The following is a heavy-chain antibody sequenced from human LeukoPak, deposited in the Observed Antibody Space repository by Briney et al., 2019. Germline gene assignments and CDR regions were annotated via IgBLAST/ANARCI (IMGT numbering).Heavy chain of an antibody. CDR3: AREAGSYYGSGNGSDNAFDI. J-gene: IGHJ3*02. V-gene: IGHV3-21*01. Sequence: GGSLRLSCAASGFTFSSYSMNWVRQAPGKGLEWVSSISSSSSYIYYADSVKGRFTISRDNSKNSLYLQMNSLRAEDTAVYYCAREAGSYYGSGNGSDNAFDIWGQGTMVTVSS. CDR1: GFTFSSYS. CDR2: ISSSSSYI. D-gene: IGHD3-10*01.